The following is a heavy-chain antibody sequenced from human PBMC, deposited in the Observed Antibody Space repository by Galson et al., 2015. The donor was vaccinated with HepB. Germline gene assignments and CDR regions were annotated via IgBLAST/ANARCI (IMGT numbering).Heavy chain of an antibody. Sequence: SLRLSCAASGFTFSSYTMNWVRQAPGKGLEWVSSVSSASKYIYYADSVKGRITISRDNAKNSLYLQMNSLRAEDSAVYYCARDSRASSGYYYYYFYGMDIWGQGTTVTVSS. V-gene: IGHV3-21*06. D-gene: IGHD3-22*01. CDR3: ARDSRASSGYYYYYFYGMDI. CDR2: VSSASKYI. J-gene: IGHJ6*02. CDR1: GFTFSSYT.